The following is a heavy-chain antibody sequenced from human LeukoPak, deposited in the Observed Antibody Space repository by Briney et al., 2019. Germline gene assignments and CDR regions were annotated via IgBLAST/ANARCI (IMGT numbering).Heavy chain of an antibody. CDR2: ITGSHSTM. D-gene: IGHD6-13*01. CDR3: AREPPYSNTWTDFDY. V-gene: IGHV3-48*01. CDR1: GFTFSSYN. Sequence: GGSLRLSCAASGFTFSSYNMHWVRQAPGKGLEWISYITGSHSTMYYADSVQGRFTISRDNAKNSLYLHMNSLRAEDTAMYYCAREPPYSNTWTDFDYWGQGNLVSVSS. J-gene: IGHJ4*02.